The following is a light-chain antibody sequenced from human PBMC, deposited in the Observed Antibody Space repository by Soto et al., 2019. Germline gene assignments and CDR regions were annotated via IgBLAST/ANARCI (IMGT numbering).Light chain of an antibody. CDR1: QSIGSY. J-gene: IGKJ5*01. CDR2: AAS. V-gene: IGKV1-39*01. Sequence: IQMTQSPSTLAASVGDRVTLTCRASQSIGSYLNWYRQKPGKAPKLLIYAASSLQSGVPSRFSGSGSGTDFTLTISSLQPEEFATYYCQQSYSTPITVGQGTRLEI. CDR3: QQSYSTPIT.